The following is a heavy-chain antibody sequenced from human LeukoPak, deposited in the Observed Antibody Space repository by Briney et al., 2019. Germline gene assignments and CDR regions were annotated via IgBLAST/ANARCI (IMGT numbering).Heavy chain of an antibody. D-gene: IGHD7-27*01. V-gene: IGHV3-48*01. J-gene: IGHJ3*02. CDR3: ARDGPGDELGGFDI. Sequence: GGSLRLSCAASGFTFSSYSMNWVRQAPGKRLEWVSYISSSSSTIYYADSVKGRFTISRDNAKNSLYLQMNSLRAEDTAVYYCARDGPGDELGGFDIWGQGTMVTVS. CDR1: GFTFSSYS. CDR2: ISSSSSTI.